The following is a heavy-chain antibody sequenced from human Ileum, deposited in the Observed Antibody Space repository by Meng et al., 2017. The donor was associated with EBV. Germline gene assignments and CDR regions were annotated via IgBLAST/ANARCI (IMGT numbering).Heavy chain of an antibody. CDR1: GGAFSGYC. V-gene: IGHV4-34*01. J-gene: IGHJ4*02. Sequence: QGQRQQLGRVLLKPSAPLSLACAVYGGAFSGYCWSWIRQRPGKGLEWIGEINHSGSTNYNPSLKSRVTISVDTSKNQFSLKLSSVTAADTAVYYCARGRGYGDYGSLYWGQGTLVTVSS. CDR2: INHSGST. D-gene: IGHD4-17*01. CDR3: ARGRGYGDYGSLY.